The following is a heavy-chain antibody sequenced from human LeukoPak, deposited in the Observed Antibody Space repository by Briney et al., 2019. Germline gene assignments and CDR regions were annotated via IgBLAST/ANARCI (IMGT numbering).Heavy chain of an antibody. CDR3: ARDFLRYCSSATCQYGPRGFDP. J-gene: IGHJ5*02. V-gene: IGHV1-18*01. Sequence: ASVKVSCKASGYSFINYGITWVRQAPGQGLEWMGWISAYNGNTNYAQNLQGRVTMTTDTSTSTAYMELRSLRSDETAVYYCARDFLRYCSSATCQYGPRGFDPWGQGTLVTVSS. CDR1: GYSFINYG. CDR2: ISAYNGNT. D-gene: IGHD2-2*01.